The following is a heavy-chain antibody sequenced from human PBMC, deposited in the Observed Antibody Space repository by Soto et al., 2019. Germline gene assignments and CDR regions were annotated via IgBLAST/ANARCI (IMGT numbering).Heavy chain of an antibody. CDR3: AREKLGYSNPGYYYYGMDV. V-gene: IGHV4-30-2*05. J-gene: IGHJ6*02. D-gene: IGHD4-4*01. CDR2: IYHSGST. CDR1: GGSISSGGYS. Sequence: PSETLSLTCAVSGGSISSGGYSWSWIRQPPGKGLEWIGYIYHSGSTYYNPSLKSRVTISVDTSKNQFSLKLSSVTAADTAVYYCAREKLGYSNPGYYYYGMDVWGQGTTVTVSS.